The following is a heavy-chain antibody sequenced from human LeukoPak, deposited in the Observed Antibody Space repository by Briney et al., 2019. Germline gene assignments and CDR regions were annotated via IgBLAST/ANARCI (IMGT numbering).Heavy chain of an antibody. CDR2: IWYDGSNK. V-gene: IGHV3-33*01. CDR1: GFTFSSYG. CDR3: ARDSDCGGDCYLLDY. J-gene: IGHJ4*02. Sequence: PGGSLRLSCAASGFTFSSYGMPWVRQAPGKGLEWVAVIWYDGSNKYYADSVKGRFTISRDNSKNTLYLQMNSLRAEDTAVYYCARDSDCGGDCYLLDYWGQGTLVTVSS. D-gene: IGHD2-21*02.